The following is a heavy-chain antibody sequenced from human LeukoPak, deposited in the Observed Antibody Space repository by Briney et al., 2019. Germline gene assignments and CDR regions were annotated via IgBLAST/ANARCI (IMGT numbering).Heavy chain of an antibody. CDR3: ARTPLLWFGEGYYFDY. CDR2: IYPGDSDT. Sequence: GESLKISCKGSGYSFTSYWIGWVLQMPGKGLEWMGIIYPGDSDTRYSPSFQGQVTISADKSISTAYLQWSSLKASDTAMYYCARTPLLWFGEGYYFDYWGQGTLVTVSS. CDR1: GYSFTSYW. D-gene: IGHD3-10*01. J-gene: IGHJ4*02. V-gene: IGHV5-51*01.